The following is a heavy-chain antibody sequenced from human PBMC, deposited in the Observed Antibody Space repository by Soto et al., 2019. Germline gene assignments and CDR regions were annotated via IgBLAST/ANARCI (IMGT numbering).Heavy chain of an antibody. CDR1: GYTFTSYA. D-gene: IGHD6-19*01. CDR3: ADHIAVAGRGYFQH. V-gene: IGHV1-3*01. CDR2: INAGNGNT. Sequence: ASVKVSCKASGYTFTSYAMHWVRQAPGQRLEWMGWINAGNGNTKYSQKFQGRVTITRDTSASTAYMELSSLRSEDTAVYYCADHIAVAGRGYFQHWGQGTLVTVSS. J-gene: IGHJ1*01.